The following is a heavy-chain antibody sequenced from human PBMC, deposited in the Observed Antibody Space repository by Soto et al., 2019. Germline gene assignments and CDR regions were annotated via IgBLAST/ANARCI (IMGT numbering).Heavy chain of an antibody. D-gene: IGHD2-2*01. Sequence: EVQLVESGGGLVKPGGSLRLSCAASGFTFSSYSMNWVRQAPGKGLEWVSSISSSSSYICYADSVKGRFTISRDNAKNSLYLQMNSLRAEDTAVYYCAGLYCSSTSCYRGAFDIWGQGTMVTVSS. CDR2: ISSSSSYI. V-gene: IGHV3-21*01. CDR3: AGLYCSSTSCYRGAFDI. J-gene: IGHJ3*02. CDR1: GFTFSSYS.